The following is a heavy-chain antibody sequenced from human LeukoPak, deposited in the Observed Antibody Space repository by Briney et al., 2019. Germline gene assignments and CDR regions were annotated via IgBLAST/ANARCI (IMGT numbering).Heavy chain of an antibody. CDR3: ARVDIAAAGDFDY. CDR2: ISSSSSYI. Sequence: SGGSLRLSCAASGFTFSSYSMNWVRQAAGKGLEWVSPISSSSSYIYYADSVKGRFTISRDNAKNSLYLQMNSLRAEDTAVYYCARVDIAAAGDFDYWGQGTLVTVSS. J-gene: IGHJ4*02. CDR1: GFTFSSYS. D-gene: IGHD6-13*01. V-gene: IGHV3-21*01.